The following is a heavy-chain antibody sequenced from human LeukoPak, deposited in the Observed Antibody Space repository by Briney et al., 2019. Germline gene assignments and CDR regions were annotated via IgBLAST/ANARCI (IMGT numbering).Heavy chain of an antibody. J-gene: IGHJ4*02. CDR2: IYYSGST. CDR1: GGSISSGGYY. D-gene: IGHD1-26*01. Sequence: PSQTLSLTCTDSGGSISSGGYYWSWIRQHPGKGLEGIGYIYYSGSTYYNPSLKGRVTISVDTSKNQFSLKLSSVTAADTAVYYCARGMREWELGLFDYWGQGTLVTVSS. CDR3: ARGMREWELGLFDY. V-gene: IGHV4-31*03.